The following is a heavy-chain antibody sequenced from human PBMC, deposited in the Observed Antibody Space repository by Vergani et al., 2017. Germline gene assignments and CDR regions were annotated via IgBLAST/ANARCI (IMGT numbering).Heavy chain of an antibody. V-gene: IGHV3-23*01. D-gene: IGHD5-12*01. J-gene: IGHJ6*02. CDR3: AKANPRNSGYDYLYYYHAMDV. CDR1: GFTFNHYA. CDR2: ISGSDGST. Sequence: EVQLLESGGDLVQPGGSLRLSCAASGFTFNHYAMNWVRQAPGKGLEWVSGISGSDGSTYSAGSVKGRFTISRDSSKKPLYLQMNSLSAGDTAVYYCAKANPRNSGYDYLYYYHAMDVWCQGTTVTVSS.